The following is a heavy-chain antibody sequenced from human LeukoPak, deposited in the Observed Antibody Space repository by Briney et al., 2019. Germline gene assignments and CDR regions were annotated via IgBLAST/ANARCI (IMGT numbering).Heavy chain of an antibody. V-gene: IGHV3-49*03. D-gene: IGHD3-22*01. CDR3: TRVMTRDYYDSSGYYYPDY. Sequence: GGSLRLSCTASGFTFGDYAMSWFRQAPGKGLEWVGFIRSKAYGGTTEYAASVKGRFTISRDDSKSIAYLQMNSLKTEDTAVYYCTRVMTRDYYDSSGYYYPDYWGQGTLVTVSS. CDR2: IRSKAYGGTT. CDR1: GFTFGDYA. J-gene: IGHJ4*02.